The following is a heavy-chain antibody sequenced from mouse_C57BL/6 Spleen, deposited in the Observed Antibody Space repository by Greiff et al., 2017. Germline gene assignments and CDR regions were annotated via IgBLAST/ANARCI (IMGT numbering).Heavy chain of an antibody. V-gene: IGHV1-55*01. Sequence: QVQLKESGAELVKPGASVKISCKASGYAFSSYWITWVKQRPGQGLEWIGDIYPGSGSTNYNEKFKSKATLTVDTSSSTAYMQLSSLTSEDSAVYYCARWLLSLPWFAYWGQGTLVTVSA. CDR2: IYPGSGST. CDR3: ARWLLSLPWFAY. D-gene: IGHD2-3*01. CDR1: GYAFSSYW. J-gene: IGHJ3*01.